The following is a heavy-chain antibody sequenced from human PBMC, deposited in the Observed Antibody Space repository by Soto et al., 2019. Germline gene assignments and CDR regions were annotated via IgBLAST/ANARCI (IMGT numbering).Heavy chain of an antibody. CDR3: VRDLNYKFFFDL. CDR2: IHKTGTIT. J-gene: IGHJ4*02. D-gene: IGHD3-10*01. CDR1: GFTFSTYA. Sequence: EGQVVESGGDLVQPGDSLTISCAASGFTFSTYAMSWVRQAPGKGLEWVSGIHKTGTITFYADSVKGRFTISRDNSKNTLYLHMRSLGDGDTAVYYCVRDLNYKFFFDLWGQGTLVTVSS. V-gene: IGHV3-23*05.